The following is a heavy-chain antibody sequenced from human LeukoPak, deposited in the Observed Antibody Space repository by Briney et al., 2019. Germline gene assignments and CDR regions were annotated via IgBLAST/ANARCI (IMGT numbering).Heavy chain of an antibody. CDR3: AKDGKDNWNYGFWPNYYYYYMDV. J-gene: IGHJ6*03. CDR1: GYSISSGYY. CDR2: IYHSGST. D-gene: IGHD1-7*01. Sequence: SETLSLTCTVSGYSISSGYYWGWIRQPPGKGLEWIGSIYHSGSTYYNPSLKSRVTISVDTSKNQFSLKLSFVTAADTAVYYCAKDGKDNWNYGFWPNYYYYYMDVWGKGTTVTVSS. V-gene: IGHV4-38-2*02.